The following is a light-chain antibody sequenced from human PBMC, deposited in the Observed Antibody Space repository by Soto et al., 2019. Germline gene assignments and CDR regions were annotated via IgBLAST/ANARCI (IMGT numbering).Light chain of an antibody. CDR2: GAS. J-gene: IGKJ4*01. Sequence: EIVLTQSPGTLSLSPGERATLSCRASQSVSSSYLAWYQQKPGQAPRLLIHGASSRATGIPDRISGSGSGTDFTLTISRLEPEDFAVYYCQQFSSYPLTFGGGTKVDI. CDR1: QSVSSSY. CDR3: QQFSSYPLT. V-gene: IGKV3-20*01.